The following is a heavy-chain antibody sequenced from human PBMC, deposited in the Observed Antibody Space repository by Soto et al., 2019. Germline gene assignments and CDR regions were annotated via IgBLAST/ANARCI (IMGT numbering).Heavy chain of an antibody. CDR2: ISGSGDNT. Sequence: EVHLLDSGGGLVQPGGSLRLSRAASGFTFSNYVMSWVRQAPGKGLEWVSSISGSGDNTYYADSVKGRFTISRANSKNTLFLQMNSLRAEDTAVYYCAKLPLVLALSFDYWGQGTLVTVSS. V-gene: IGHV3-23*01. J-gene: IGHJ4*02. CDR3: AKLPLVLALSFDY. CDR1: GFTFSNYV.